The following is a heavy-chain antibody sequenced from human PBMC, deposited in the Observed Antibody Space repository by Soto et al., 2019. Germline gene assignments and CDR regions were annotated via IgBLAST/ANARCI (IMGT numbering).Heavy chain of an antibody. J-gene: IGHJ5*02. D-gene: IGHD6-13*01. CDR1: GGSISSGGYY. CDR2: IYYSGST. Sequence: QVQLQESGPGLVKPSQTLSLTCTVSGGSISSGGYYWSWIRQHPGKGLEWIGYIYYSGSTYYNPSLKSRVTISVDTSKNQFSLKLSSVTAADTAVYYCARGRRIAAAGTLRNWFDPWGQGTLVTVSS. CDR3: ARGRRIAAAGTLRNWFDP. V-gene: IGHV4-31*03.